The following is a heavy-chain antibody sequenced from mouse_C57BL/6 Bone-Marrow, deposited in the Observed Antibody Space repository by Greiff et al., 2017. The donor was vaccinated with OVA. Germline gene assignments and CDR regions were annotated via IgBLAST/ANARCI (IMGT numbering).Heavy chain of an antibody. CDR2: ISNGGGST. CDR3: ARPWYFDV. CDR1: GFTFSDYY. Sequence: EVNVVESGGGLVQPGGSLKLSCAASGFTFSDYYMYWVRQTPEKRLEWVAYISNGGGSTYYPDTVKGRFTISRDNAKNTLYLQMSRLKSEDTAMYYCARPWYFDVWGTGTTVTVSS. V-gene: IGHV5-12*01. J-gene: IGHJ1*03.